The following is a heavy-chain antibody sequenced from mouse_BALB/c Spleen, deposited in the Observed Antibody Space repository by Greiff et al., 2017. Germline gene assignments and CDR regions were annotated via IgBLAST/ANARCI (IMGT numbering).Heavy chain of an antibody. CDR1: GFDFSRYW. CDR2: INPDSSTI. D-gene: IGHD1-1*01. CDR3: AKEGSYYYGSRRDAMDY. J-gene: IGHJ4*01. V-gene: IGHV4-1*02. Sequence: EVKVEESGGGLVQPGGSLKLSCAASGFDFSRYWMSWVRQAPGKGLEWIGEINPDSSTINYTPSLKDKFIISRDNAKNTLYLQMSKVRSEDTALYYCAKEGSYYYGSRRDAMDYWGQGTSVTVSS.